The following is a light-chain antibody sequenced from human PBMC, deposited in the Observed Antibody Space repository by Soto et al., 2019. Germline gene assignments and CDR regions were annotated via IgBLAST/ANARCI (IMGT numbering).Light chain of an antibody. CDR1: QSVSDNN. J-gene: IGKJ3*01. CDR2: GAF. Sequence: EIVLTQSPGTLSLSPGERAILSCRASQSVSDNNLAWYQQKPGQAPRLLMYGAFFRVTGVPDRFSGSVSGVDFTLTISRLEPEDFAVYFCQQYGASPITFGPGTKVDT. V-gene: IGKV3-20*01. CDR3: QQYGASPIT.